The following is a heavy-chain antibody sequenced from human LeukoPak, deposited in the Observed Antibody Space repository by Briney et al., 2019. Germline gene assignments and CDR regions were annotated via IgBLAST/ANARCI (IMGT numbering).Heavy chain of an antibody. Sequence: GASVKVSCKASGYTFTGYYMHWVRQAPGQGLEWMGWINPNSGGTNCAQKFQGRVTMTRDTSISTAYMELSRLRSDDTAVYYCARVMRRLYPHLGWFDPWGQGTLVTVSS. J-gene: IGHJ5*02. D-gene: IGHD3-10*01. CDR3: ARVMRRLYPHLGWFDP. V-gene: IGHV1-2*02. CDR1: GYTFTGYY. CDR2: INPNSGGT.